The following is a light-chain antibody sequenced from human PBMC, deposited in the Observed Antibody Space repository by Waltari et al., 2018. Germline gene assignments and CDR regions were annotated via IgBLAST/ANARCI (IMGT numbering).Light chain of an antibody. CDR3: QQFGDSPPSWT. V-gene: IGKV3-20*01. Sequence: EIVLTQSPGTLSLSPGERATLSCRASQSVSSSYLAWYQHKPGQAPRLLIHSTSSRATGIPDRFSGSGSGTDFALTISRLEPEDFAMYYCQQFGDSPPSWTFGQGTKVEIK. CDR2: STS. J-gene: IGKJ1*01. CDR1: QSVSSSY.